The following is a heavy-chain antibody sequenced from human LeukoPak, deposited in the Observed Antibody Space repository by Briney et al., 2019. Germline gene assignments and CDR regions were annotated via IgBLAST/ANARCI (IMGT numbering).Heavy chain of an antibody. V-gene: IGHV1-69*13. CDR3: ARNRVPYSSGWYNFDY. D-gene: IGHD6-19*01. Sequence: GASVKVSCKASGCTFSSYAISWVRQAPGQGLEWVGGIIPIFGTANYAQKFQGRVTITADESTNTAYMELSSLRSEDTAVYYYARNRVPYSSGWYNFDYWGQGTLVTVSS. J-gene: IGHJ4*02. CDR1: GCTFSSYA. CDR2: IIPIFGTA.